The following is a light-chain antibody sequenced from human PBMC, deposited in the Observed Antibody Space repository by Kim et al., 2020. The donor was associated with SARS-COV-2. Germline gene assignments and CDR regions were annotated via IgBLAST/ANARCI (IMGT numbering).Light chain of an antibody. CDR3: QQDGTSPYT. CDR2: GTS. CDR1: QSLSGGN. J-gene: IGKJ2*01. Sequence: EIVLTQSPGTLSLSPGERAALSCRASQSLSGGNLAWYQQRPGQAPRLLIYGTSTRATGIPDRFSGSGSGTDFTLTISRLEPEDFAVYYCQQDGTSPYTFGQGTKLEI. V-gene: IGKV3-20*01.